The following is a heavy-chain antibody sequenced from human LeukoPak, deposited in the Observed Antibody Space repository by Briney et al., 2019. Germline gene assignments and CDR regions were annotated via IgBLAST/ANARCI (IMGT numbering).Heavy chain of an antibody. J-gene: IGHJ4*02. CDR3: AKDWFHSSGWHRLTHFDY. CDR1: GFTFSSYA. D-gene: IGHD6-19*01. Sequence: QSGGSLRLSCAASGFTFSSYAMSWVRQAPGKGLEWVSAISGSGGSTYYADSVKGRFTISRDNSKNTLYLQMNSLRAEDTAVYYCAKDWFHSSGWHRLTHFDYWGQGTLVTVSS. CDR2: ISGSGGST. V-gene: IGHV3-23*01.